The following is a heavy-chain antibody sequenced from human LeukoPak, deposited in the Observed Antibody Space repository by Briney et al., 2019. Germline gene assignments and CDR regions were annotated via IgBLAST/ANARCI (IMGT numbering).Heavy chain of an antibody. CDR2: VSTYNAKT. Sequence: ASVKVSCKASGYTFTTYGIIWVRQAPGQGLEWMGWVSTYNAKTKYAQNLQGRVAMTTDTSTSTVYMELRSLTSDDTAVYYCARDTGSNFFDPWGQGTLVTVAS. V-gene: IGHV1-18*01. J-gene: IGHJ5*02. D-gene: IGHD1-26*01. CDR1: GYTFTTYG. CDR3: ARDTGSNFFDP.